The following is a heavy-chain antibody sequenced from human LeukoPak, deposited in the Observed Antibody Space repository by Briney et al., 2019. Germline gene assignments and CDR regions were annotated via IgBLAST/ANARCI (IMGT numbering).Heavy chain of an antibody. V-gene: IGHV3-30*18. D-gene: IGHD3-10*01. Sequence: TGGSLRLSCAASGFTFSSYGMHWVRQAPGKGLEWVAVISYDGSNKYYADSVKGRFTISRDNSKNTLYLQMNSLRAEDTAVYYCAKDDVWFGELLSDLRFDPWGQGTLVTVSS. J-gene: IGHJ5*02. CDR1: GFTFSSYG. CDR2: ISYDGSNK. CDR3: AKDDVWFGELLSDLRFDP.